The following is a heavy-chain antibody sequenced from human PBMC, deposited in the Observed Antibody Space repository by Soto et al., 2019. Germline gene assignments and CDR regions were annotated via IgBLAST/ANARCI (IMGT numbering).Heavy chain of an antibody. J-gene: IGHJ6*02. CDR3: ATHLGYCSGGSCYRGEGYYCYGMDV. CDR1: GYSFTSYW. CDR2: IDPSDSYT. Sequence: GESLKISCKGSGYSFTSYWISWVRQMPGKGLEWMGRIDPSDSYTNYSPSFQGHVTISADKSISTAYLQWSSLKASDTAMYYCATHLGYCSGGSCYRGEGYYCYGMDVWGQGTTVTVSS. D-gene: IGHD2-15*01. V-gene: IGHV5-10-1*01.